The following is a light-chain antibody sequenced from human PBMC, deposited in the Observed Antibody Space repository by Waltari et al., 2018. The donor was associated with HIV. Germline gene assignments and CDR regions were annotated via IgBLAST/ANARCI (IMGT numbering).Light chain of an antibody. Sequence: QSALTQPASVSGSPGQSLTISCTGTSSDVGRYNLVSWYQQHPGKAPKLMIYEVSKRTSGGSNLLSGSKTRNTASRTLSGLQAEDEADDYCCSYAGSSTVYVFGTGPKVTVL. J-gene: IGLJ1*01. V-gene: IGLV2-23*02. CDR3: CSYAGSSTVYV. CDR1: SSDVGRYNL. CDR2: EVS.